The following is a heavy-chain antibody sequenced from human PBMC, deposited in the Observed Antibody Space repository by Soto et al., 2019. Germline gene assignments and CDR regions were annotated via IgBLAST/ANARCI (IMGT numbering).Heavy chain of an antibody. CDR1: GGTFSRYA. CDR3: ARGGGEGGVTTPPAY. Sequence: GASVKVSCKASGGTFSRYAISWVRQAPGQGLEWMGGIIPIFGKANYAQKFQGRVTITADESTYTAYMDLSSLRSDDTAVYYCARGGGEGGVTTPPAYWGQGTPVTVSS. CDR2: IIPIFGKA. D-gene: IGHD3-16*01. V-gene: IGHV1-69*13. J-gene: IGHJ4*02.